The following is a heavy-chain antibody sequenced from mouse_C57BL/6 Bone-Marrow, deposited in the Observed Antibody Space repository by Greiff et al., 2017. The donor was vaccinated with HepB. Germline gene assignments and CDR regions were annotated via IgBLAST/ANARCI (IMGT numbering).Heavy chain of an antibody. Sequence: VQLQQSGAELARPGASVKLSCKASGYTFTSYGISWVKQRTGQGLEWIGEIYPRSGNTYYNQKFKDKATLTADKSSSTAYMQLSSLTSEDSAVYYCAKNYYGSSYDWYFDVWGTGTTVTVSS. CDR2: IYPRSGNT. CDR1: GYTFTSYG. CDR3: AKNYYGSSYDWYFDV. D-gene: IGHD1-1*01. V-gene: IGHV1-81*01. J-gene: IGHJ1*03.